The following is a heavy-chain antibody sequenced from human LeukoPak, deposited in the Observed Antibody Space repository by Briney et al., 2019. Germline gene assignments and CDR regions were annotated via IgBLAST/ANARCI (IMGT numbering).Heavy chain of an antibody. CDR3: AKGSHLWFGELLDRGYFDY. V-gene: IGHV3-48*03. D-gene: IGHD3-10*01. J-gene: IGHJ4*02. CDR2: ISSSGSTI. CDR1: GFTFSSNE. Sequence: PGGSLRLSGAASGFTFSSNEMNWVRQAPGKGLEWVSFISSSGSTIYYADSVKGRFTISRDNAKNSLYLQMHSLRAEDTAVYYCAKGSHLWFGELLDRGYFDYWGQGTLVTVSS.